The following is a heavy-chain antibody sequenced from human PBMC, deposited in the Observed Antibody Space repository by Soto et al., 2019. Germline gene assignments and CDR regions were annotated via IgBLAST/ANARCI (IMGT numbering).Heavy chain of an antibody. CDR1: GFTFSSYW. J-gene: IGHJ4*02. V-gene: IGHV3-7*01. D-gene: IGHD4-17*01. Sequence: ESGGGLVQPGGSLRLSCAASGFTFSSYWMSWVRQAPGKGLEWVANIKQDGSEKYYVDSVKGRFTISRDNAKNSLYLQMNSLRAEDTAVYYCARGPYGDYDTFDYWGQGTLVTVSS. CDR2: IKQDGSEK. CDR3: ARGPYGDYDTFDY.